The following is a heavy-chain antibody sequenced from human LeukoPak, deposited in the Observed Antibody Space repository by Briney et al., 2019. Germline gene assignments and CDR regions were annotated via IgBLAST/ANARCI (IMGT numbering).Heavy chain of an antibody. CDR2: ISSSGSTI. CDR1: GFTFSRNS. Sequence: GGSLRLSCAASGFTFSRNSMSWVRQAPGKGLEWVSYISSSGSTIYYADSVKGRFTISRDNAKNSLYLQMNSLRAEDTAVYYCAELGITMIGGVWGKGTTVTISS. V-gene: IGHV3-48*04. D-gene: IGHD3-10*02. CDR3: AELGITMIGGV. J-gene: IGHJ6*04.